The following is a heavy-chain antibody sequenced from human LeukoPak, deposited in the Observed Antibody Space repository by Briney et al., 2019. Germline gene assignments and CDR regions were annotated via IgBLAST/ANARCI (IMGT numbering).Heavy chain of an antibody. CDR2: IYYSGST. CDR1: GGSISSYY. V-gene: IGHV4-59*01. D-gene: IGHD4-23*01. J-gene: IGHJ4*02. CDR3: ARHDYGGYSQFDY. Sequence: PSETLSLTCTVSGGSISSYYWSWIRQPLGKGLEWIGYIYYSGSTNYNPSLKSRVTISVDTSKNQFSLKLSSVTAADTAVYYCARHDYGGYSQFDYWGQGTLVTVSS.